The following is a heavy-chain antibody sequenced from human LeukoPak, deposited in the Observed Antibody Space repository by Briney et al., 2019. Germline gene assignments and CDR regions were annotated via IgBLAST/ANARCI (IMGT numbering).Heavy chain of an antibody. Sequence: ASVKVSCTASGYTFTDYYMHWVRQAPGQGLEWMGWINPNSGSTNYAQKFQGRVTMTRDTSISTAYMELSRLRSDDTAVYYCARITGTTFGFSDYWGQGTLVTVSS. CDR1: GYTFTDYY. CDR2: INPNSGST. J-gene: IGHJ4*02. D-gene: IGHD3-16*01. CDR3: ARITGTTFGFSDY. V-gene: IGHV1-2*02.